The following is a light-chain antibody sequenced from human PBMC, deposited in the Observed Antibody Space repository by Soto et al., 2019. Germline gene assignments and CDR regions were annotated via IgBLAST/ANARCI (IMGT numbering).Light chain of an antibody. CDR2: DAS. V-gene: IGKV1-5*01. CDR1: QSISSW. CDR3: QQYDRYPLT. J-gene: IGKJ4*01. Sequence: DIQMTQSPSTLSASVGDRVTITCRASQSISSWLAWYQQKPGKAPKLLIYDASSLESGVPSRFSGSGSGTEFTLTISSLQADDFATFYCQQYDRYPLTFGGGTKVDIK.